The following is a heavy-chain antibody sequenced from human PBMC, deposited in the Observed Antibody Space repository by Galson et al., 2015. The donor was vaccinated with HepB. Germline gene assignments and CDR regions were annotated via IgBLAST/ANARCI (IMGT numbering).Heavy chain of an antibody. Sequence: SVKVSCKASGGTFSSYAISWVRQAPGQGLEWMGGIIPIFGTANYAQKFQGRVTITADESTSTAYMELSSLRSEDTAVYYCASPNWNEVHSADDAFDIWGQGTMVTVSS. V-gene: IGHV1-69*13. CDR2: IIPIFGTA. CDR1: GGTFSSYA. J-gene: IGHJ3*02. D-gene: IGHD1-1*01. CDR3: ASPNWNEVHSADDAFDI.